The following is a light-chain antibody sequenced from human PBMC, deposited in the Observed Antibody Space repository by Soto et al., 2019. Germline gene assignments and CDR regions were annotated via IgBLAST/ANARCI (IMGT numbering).Light chain of an antibody. CDR1: QAINDY. J-gene: IGKJ1*01. CDR2: AAS. CDR3: QKYNRAPWT. V-gene: IGKV1-27*01. Sequence: DIQMTQSPSSLSASVGDRVTITCRASQAINDYLAWYQQKPGEVPKLLIYAASTLQLGVPSRFSGSGYGTDFTLTISSLQAGDVGTYYCQKYNRAPWTFGQGTKVEIK.